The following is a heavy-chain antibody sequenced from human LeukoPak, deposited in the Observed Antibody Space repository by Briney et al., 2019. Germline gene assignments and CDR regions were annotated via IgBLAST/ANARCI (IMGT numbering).Heavy chain of an antibody. D-gene: IGHD6-13*01. J-gene: IGHJ4*02. V-gene: IGHV4-59*01. Sequence: SETLSLTCTVSGGSLSSYYWTWIRQPPGKGLECIGYIYYSGSTNYNPSLKSRVIISADTSKNQFSLKLSSVTAADTAVYYCARGGYSSPNRMDYWGQGTLVTISS. CDR1: GGSLSSYY. CDR2: IYYSGST. CDR3: ARGGYSSPNRMDY.